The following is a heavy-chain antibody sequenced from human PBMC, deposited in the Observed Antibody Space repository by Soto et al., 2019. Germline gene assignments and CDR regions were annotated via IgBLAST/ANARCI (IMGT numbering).Heavy chain of an antibody. D-gene: IGHD2-2*01. CDR3: TRYTSTSRYSYFGMDV. Sequence: GGSLRLSCPGSGFTFGDYAISWSRQAPGKGLEWVGVIRSKAYGETKDYAASVKGRFTILRDDSKSIAYLQMNSLQSEDTGVYYCTRYTSTSRYSYFGMDVWGHGTTVTVSS. CDR2: IRSKAYGETK. CDR1: GFTFGDYA. J-gene: IGHJ6*02. V-gene: IGHV3-49*03.